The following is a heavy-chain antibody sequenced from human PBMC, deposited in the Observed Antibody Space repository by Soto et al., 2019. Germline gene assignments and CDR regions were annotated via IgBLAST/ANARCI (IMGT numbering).Heavy chain of an antibody. D-gene: IGHD5-18*01. CDR2: IYYSGST. Sequence: SETLSLTCTVSGGSSSSSSYYRGWIRQPPGKGLEWIGSIYYSGSTYYNPSLKSRVTISVDTSKNQFSLKLSSVTAADTAVYYCACIFSGGYGYGFYYYGMDVWGQGTTVTVSS. CDR3: ACIFSGGYGYGFYYYGMDV. CDR1: GGSSSSSSYY. J-gene: IGHJ6*02. V-gene: IGHV4-39*01.